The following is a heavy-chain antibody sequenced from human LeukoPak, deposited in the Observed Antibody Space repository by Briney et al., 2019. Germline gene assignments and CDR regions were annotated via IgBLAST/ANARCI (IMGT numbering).Heavy chain of an antibody. J-gene: IGHJ4*02. V-gene: IGHV1-69*05. CDR3: ARDQARYYYDSSGYLDY. CDR2: IIPIFGTA. Sequence: GSSVKVSCKATGGTFISYAISWVRQAPGQGLEWMGRIIPIFGTANYAQKFQGRVTITTDESTSTAYMELSSLRSEDTAVYYCARDQARYYYDSSGYLDYWGQGTLVTVSS. CDR1: GGTFISYA. D-gene: IGHD3-22*01.